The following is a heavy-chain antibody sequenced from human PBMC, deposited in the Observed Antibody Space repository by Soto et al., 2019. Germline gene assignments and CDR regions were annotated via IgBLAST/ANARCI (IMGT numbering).Heavy chain of an antibody. CDR3: ARISFVVVALDP. V-gene: IGHV4-30-4*02. D-gene: IGHD2-21*01. Sequence: SETLSLTCTVSGGSISSGDYYWSWIRQPPGKGLEWIGYIYYSGSTYYNPSLKSRVTISVDTSTSTAYMELRSLRSDDTAVYYCARISFVVVALDPWGQGTLVTVSS. CDR2: IYYSGST. J-gene: IGHJ5*02. CDR1: GGSISSGDYY.